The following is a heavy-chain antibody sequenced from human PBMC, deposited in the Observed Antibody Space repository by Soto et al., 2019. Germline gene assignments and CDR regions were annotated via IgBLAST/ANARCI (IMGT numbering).Heavy chain of an antibody. CDR1: GGTFSSYA. V-gene: IGHV1-69*13. D-gene: IGHD3-22*01. J-gene: IGHJ4*02. CDR2: IIPIFGTA. CDR3: ARKYDSSGYYDDY. Sequence: SVKVSCKASGGTFSSYAISWGRQAPGQGLEWMGGIIPIFGTANYAQKFQGRVTITADESTSTAYMELSSLRSEDTAVYYCARKYDSSGYYDDYWGQGTLVTVSS.